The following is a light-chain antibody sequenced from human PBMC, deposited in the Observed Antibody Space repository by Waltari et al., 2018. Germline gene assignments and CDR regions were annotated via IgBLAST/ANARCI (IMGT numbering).Light chain of an antibody. CDR3: QQYSTSSMFS. CDR1: QSISTS. Sequence: DIQLTQSPSTPSASVGDRVTITCRASQSISTSLAWFQQKPGNPPKLLIYKTFNLERGVPSRFSGSGSGTEFTLTITSLQPDDFATYYCQQYSTSSMFSFGQGTKLEIK. V-gene: IGKV1-5*03. J-gene: IGKJ2*03. CDR2: KTF.